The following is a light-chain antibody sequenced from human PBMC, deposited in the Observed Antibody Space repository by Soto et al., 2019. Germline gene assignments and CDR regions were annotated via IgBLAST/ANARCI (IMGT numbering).Light chain of an antibody. Sequence: QSALTQPASVSGSPGQSITISCTRISSDVGTYNLVSWYKHHPGKAPKLMIYEGSKRPSGVSDRFSGSKSGNTASLTISGLQAEDEADYYCCSFAGSSINGFGTGTKLTVL. CDR3: CSFAGSSING. J-gene: IGLJ1*01. V-gene: IGLV2-23*01. CDR1: SSDVGTYNL. CDR2: EGS.